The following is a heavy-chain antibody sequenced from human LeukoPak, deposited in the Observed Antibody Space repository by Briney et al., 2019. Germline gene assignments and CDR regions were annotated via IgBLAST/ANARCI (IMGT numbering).Heavy chain of an antibody. V-gene: IGHV3-9*03. CDR2: ISWNSGSI. CDR1: GFTFDDYA. CDR3: AKDIGRWLQASNYMDV. J-gene: IGHJ6*03. D-gene: IGHD5-24*01. Sequence: GRSLRLSCAASGFTFDDYAMHWVRQTPGKGLEWVSGISWNSGSIGYADSVKGRFTISRDNAKNSLYLQMNSLRAEDMALYYCAKDIGRWLQASNYMDVWGKGTTVTVSS.